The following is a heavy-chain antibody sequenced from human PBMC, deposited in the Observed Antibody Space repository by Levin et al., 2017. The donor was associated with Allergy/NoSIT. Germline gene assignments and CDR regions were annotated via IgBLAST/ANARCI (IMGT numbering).Heavy chain of an antibody. CDR2: IYWDDDK. CDR1: GFSLSTSGVG. V-gene: IGHV2-5*02. J-gene: IGHJ4*02. CDR3: AHRYGSGRSFDY. D-gene: IGHD3-10*01. Sequence: SGPTLVKPTQTLTLTCTCSGFSLSTSGVGVGWIRQPPGKALEWLALIYWDDDKRYSPSLKSRLTITKDTSKNQVVLTMTNMDPVDTATYYCAHRYGSGRSFDYWGQGTLVTVSS.